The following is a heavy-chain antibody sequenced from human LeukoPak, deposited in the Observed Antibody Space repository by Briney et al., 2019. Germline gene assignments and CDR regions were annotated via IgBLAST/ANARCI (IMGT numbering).Heavy chain of an antibody. V-gene: IGHV3-30*02. J-gene: IGHJ4*02. CDR1: GFTFSSYG. Sequence: GGSLRLSCAASGFTFSSYGMHWVRQAPGKGLEWVAFIRYDGSNKYYADSVKGRFTISRDNAKNTLYLQMNSLRAEDTAVYYCARVSLAGTVLLWFGELLFHFDYWGQGTLVTVSS. D-gene: IGHD3-10*01. CDR3: ARVSLAGTVLLWFGELLFHFDY. CDR2: IRYDGSNK.